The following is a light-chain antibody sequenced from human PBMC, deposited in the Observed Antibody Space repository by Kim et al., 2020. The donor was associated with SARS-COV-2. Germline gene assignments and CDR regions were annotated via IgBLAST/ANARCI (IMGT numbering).Light chain of an antibody. CDR1: QSVTNNY. Sequence: EIVLTQSPGTPSLSPGESATLSCRASQSVTNNYVVSYQQKAGQAPRLVLHHAFTRAAGIPDRFSGSGSETDFTLSISRLEPEDSAVYYCQQYSDSWTFGQGTKVDIK. J-gene: IGKJ1*01. CDR3: QQYSDSWT. CDR2: HAF. V-gene: IGKV3-20*01.